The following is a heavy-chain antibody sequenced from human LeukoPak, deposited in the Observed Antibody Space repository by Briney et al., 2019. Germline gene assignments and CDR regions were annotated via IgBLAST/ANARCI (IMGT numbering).Heavy chain of an antibody. V-gene: IGHV1-3*04. D-gene: IGHD4-17*01. CDR1: GYTFTTYS. CDR2: INTGSGNT. Sequence: ASVKVSCKASGYTFTTYSMHWVRQAPGQRLEWMGWINTGSGNTKYSQNFQGRVTITRGTSASTAYIELSSLTSEDTAVYYCARDVGYGDPWGQGTLVTVSS. CDR3: ARDVGYGDP. J-gene: IGHJ5*02.